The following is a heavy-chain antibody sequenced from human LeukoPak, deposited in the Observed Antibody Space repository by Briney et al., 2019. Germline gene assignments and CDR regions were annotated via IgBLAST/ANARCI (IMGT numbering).Heavy chain of an antibody. CDR3: AKYPDVFWRGNGGNWSAP. CDR2: IYYSGST. CDR1: GGSISSYY. J-gene: IGHJ5*02. Sequence: SETLSLTCTVSGGSISSYYWSWIRQPPGKGLEWIGYIYYSGSTNYNPSLKSRVTISVDTSKNQFSLKLSSVTAADTAVYYCAKYPDVFWRGNGGNWSAPGAQGPLAPAPS. D-gene: IGHD3-3*01. V-gene: IGHV4-59*01.